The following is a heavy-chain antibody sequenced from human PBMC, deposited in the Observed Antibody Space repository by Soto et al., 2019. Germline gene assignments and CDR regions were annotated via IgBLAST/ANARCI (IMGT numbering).Heavy chain of an antibody. CDR2: VYYSGST. CDR1: GASVSSGSYY. Sequence: QVQLQESGPGLVKPSETLSLSCTVSGASVSSGSYYWNWIRQPPGKVLEWIGYVYYSGSTNYNPSLKSRVTISVDTAKTQCSLKLHSVTAADTAVYFCARGSDGASVGFYYYAMDVWGQGTTVTVSS. D-gene: IGHD4-17*01. CDR3: ARGSDGASVGFYYYAMDV. J-gene: IGHJ6*02. V-gene: IGHV4-61*01.